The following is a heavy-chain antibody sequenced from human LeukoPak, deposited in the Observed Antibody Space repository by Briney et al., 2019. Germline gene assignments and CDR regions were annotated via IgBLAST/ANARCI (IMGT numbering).Heavy chain of an antibody. V-gene: IGHV5-51*01. CDR3: ARRGGGYDY. J-gene: IGHJ4*02. D-gene: IGHD1-26*01. CDR2: IYPGDSDT. Sequence: GESLNISCKGSGYSFSTYWIGWVRQTPGKGLEWMGIIYPGDSDTRYSPSFRGQVTISADKSITTAYLQWSSLQASDTAIYYCARRGGGYDYWGQGTLVTVSS. CDR1: GYSFSTYW.